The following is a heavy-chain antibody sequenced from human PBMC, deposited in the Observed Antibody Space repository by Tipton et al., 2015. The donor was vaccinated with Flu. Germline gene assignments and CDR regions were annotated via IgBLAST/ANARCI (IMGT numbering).Heavy chain of an antibody. CDR2: IKQDGSEK. CDR1: GLTFSSYW. D-gene: IGHD3-10*01. V-gene: IGHV3-7*01. CDR3: ARDRGADDY. Sequence: QLVQSGGGLVQPGGSLRLSCAASGLTFSSYWMTWVRQAPGKGLEWVANIKQDGSEKYYVDSVKGRFTISRDNAKNSLYLQMSSLRAEDTAVYYCARDRGADDYWGQGTLVTVSS. J-gene: IGHJ4*02.